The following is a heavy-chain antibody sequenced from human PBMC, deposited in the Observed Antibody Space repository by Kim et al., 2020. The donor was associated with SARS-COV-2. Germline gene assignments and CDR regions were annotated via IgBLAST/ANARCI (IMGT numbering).Heavy chain of an antibody. Sequence: SETLSLTCAVYGGSFSGYYWSWIRQPPGKGLEWIGEINHSGSTNYNPSLKSRVTISVDTSKNQFSLKLSSVTAADTAVYYCARGRGDRGSYYRAGDYWGQGTLVTVSS. J-gene: IGHJ4*02. CDR3: ARGRGDRGSYYRAGDY. CDR1: GGSFSGYY. D-gene: IGHD1-26*01. V-gene: IGHV4-34*01. CDR2: INHSGST.